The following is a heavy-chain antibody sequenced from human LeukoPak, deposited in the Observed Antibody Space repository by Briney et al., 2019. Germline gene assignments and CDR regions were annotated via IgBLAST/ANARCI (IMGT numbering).Heavy chain of an antibody. CDR2: VDYSGNT. Sequence: MPSETLSLTCTVSGDSITSSGYYWGWIRQPPGKGLEWIGSVDYSGNTYYNPSLKSRVTISVDTSKNQFSLKLSSVTAADTAVYYCARGNYGDSRGGPDAFDIWGQGTMVTVSS. J-gene: IGHJ3*02. V-gene: IGHV4-39*07. D-gene: IGHD4-17*01. CDR1: GDSITSSGYY. CDR3: ARGNYGDSRGGPDAFDI.